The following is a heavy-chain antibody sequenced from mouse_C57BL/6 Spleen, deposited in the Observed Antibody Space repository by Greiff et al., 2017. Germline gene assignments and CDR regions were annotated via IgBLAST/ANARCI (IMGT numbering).Heavy chain of an antibody. CDR1: GFTFSDYG. CDR2: ISSGSSTI. V-gene: IGHV5-17*01. Sequence: EVQLQESGAGLVKPGASLKLSCAASGFTFSDYGMHWVRQAPEKGLEWVAYISSGSSTIYYADTVKGRFTISRDNAKNTLFLQMTSLRSEDTAMYYCARRVGNYLEYWGQGTTLTVSS. CDR3: ARRVGNYLEY. J-gene: IGHJ2*01. D-gene: IGHD1-1*02.